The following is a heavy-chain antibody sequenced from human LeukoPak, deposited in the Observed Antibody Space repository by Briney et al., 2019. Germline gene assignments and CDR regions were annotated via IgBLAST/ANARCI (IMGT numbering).Heavy chain of an antibody. Sequence: SVKVSCKASGGTFSSYAISRVRQAPGQGLEWMGRIIPILGIANYAQKFQGRVTITADKSTSTAYMELSSLRSEDTAVYYCARLSYSSSWPPRTFDPWGQGTLVTVSS. D-gene: IGHD6-13*01. CDR1: GGTFSSYA. CDR3: ARLSYSSSWPPRTFDP. V-gene: IGHV1-69*04. CDR2: IIPILGIA. J-gene: IGHJ5*02.